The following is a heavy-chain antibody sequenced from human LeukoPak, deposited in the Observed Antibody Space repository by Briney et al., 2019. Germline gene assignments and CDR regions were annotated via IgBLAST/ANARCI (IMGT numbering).Heavy chain of an antibody. CDR2: IYYSGSP. V-gene: IGHV4-59*12. CDR3: ARGSRDGYNSFDY. Sequence: SETLSLTCTVSGDSISGYYWSWIRQPPGKGLECIGYIYYSGSPNYNPSLKSRVTISVDTSRNQFSLKLSSVTAADTAVYYCARGSRDGYNSFDYWGQGTLVTVSS. D-gene: IGHD5-24*01. J-gene: IGHJ4*02. CDR1: GDSISGYY.